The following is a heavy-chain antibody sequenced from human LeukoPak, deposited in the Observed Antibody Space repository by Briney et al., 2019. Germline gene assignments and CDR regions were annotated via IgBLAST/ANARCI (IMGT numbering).Heavy chain of an antibody. V-gene: IGHV1-18*01. CDR3: ARDDTYYYGSGSYPDY. J-gene: IGHJ4*02. Sequence: GASVKVSCXASGYTFTSYGISWVRQARGQGLEWMGWISAYNGDTNYAQKLQGRVTMTTDTSTSTAYMELRSLRSDDTAVYYCARDDTYYYGSGSYPDYWGQGTLVTVSS. CDR2: ISAYNGDT. CDR1: GYTFTSYG. D-gene: IGHD3-10*01.